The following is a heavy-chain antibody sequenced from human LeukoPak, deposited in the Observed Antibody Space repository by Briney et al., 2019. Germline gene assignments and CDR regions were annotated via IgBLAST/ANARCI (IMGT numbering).Heavy chain of an antibody. CDR1: GFTFSSYG. Sequence: PGGSLRLSCAASGFTFSSYGMHWVRQAPGKGLEWVAFIRYDGSNKYYADSVKGRFTISRDNSKNTLYLQMNSLRAEDTAVYYCARDGPLTPYCSGGSCQQFDYWGQGTLVTVSS. J-gene: IGHJ4*02. D-gene: IGHD2-15*01. CDR2: IRYDGSNK. CDR3: ARDGPLTPYCSGGSCQQFDY. V-gene: IGHV3-30*02.